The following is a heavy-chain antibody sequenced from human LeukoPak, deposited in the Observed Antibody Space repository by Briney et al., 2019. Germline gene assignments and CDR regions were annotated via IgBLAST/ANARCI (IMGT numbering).Heavy chain of an antibody. CDR3: ARFIAAPYYFDY. Sequence: GGSLRLSCAASGFTFSGDWIHWVRQAPGKGLVWVSRINFDGTSVTYADSVKGRFTISRDNAKNSLYLQMNSLRAEDTAVYYCARFIAAPYYFDYWGRGTLVTVSS. CDR2: INFDGTSV. J-gene: IGHJ4*02. V-gene: IGHV3-74*01. D-gene: IGHD6-13*01. CDR1: GFTFSGDW.